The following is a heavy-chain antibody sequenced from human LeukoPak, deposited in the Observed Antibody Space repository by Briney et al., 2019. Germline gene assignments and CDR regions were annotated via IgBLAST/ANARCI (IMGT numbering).Heavy chain of an antibody. CDR3: AGSSGYPFYYYYYMDV. J-gene: IGHJ6*03. Sequence: SETLSLTCTVSGGSISSGDYYWRWIRQPPGTGLEWIGYIYYSGSTYYNPSLKSRVTISVDTSKNQFSLKLSSVTAADTAVYYCAGSSGYPFYYYYYMDVWGKGTTVTVSS. D-gene: IGHD3-22*01. CDR1: GGSISSGDYY. CDR2: IYYSGST. V-gene: IGHV4-30-4*08.